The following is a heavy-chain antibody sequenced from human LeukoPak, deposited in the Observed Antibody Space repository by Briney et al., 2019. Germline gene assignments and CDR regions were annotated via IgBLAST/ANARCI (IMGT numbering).Heavy chain of an antibody. CDR3: ARDQLGEDCSSTSCWCDY. CDR1: GFTFSSYS. D-gene: IGHD2-2*01. J-gene: IGHJ4*02. Sequence: GGSLRLSCAASGFTFSSYSMNWVRQAPGKGLEWVSSISSSSSYIYYADSVKGRFTISRDNAKNSLYLQMNSLRAEDTAVYYCARDQLGEDCSSTSCWCDYWGQGTLVTVSS. V-gene: IGHV3-21*01. CDR2: ISSSSSYI.